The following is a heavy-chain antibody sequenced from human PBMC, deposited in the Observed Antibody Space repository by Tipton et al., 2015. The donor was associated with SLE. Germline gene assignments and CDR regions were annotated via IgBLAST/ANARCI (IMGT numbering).Heavy chain of an antibody. J-gene: IGHJ4*02. Sequence: TLSLTCTVSGGSISSYYWGWIRQPPGKGLEWIGSIYYSGSTYYNPSLKSRVTISVDTSKNQFSLKLSSVTAADTAVYYCARLAVVVATNFDYWGQGTLVTVSS. D-gene: IGHD2-15*01. V-gene: IGHV4-39*01. CDR2: IYYSGST. CDR3: ARLAVVVATNFDY. CDR1: GGSISSYY.